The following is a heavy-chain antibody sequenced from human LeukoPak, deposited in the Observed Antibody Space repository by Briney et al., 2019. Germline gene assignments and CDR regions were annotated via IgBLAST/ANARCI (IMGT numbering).Heavy chain of an antibody. D-gene: IGHD3-3*01. CDR2: IYHSGSN. CDR3: ASTTYYDFWSGYENN. J-gene: IGHJ4*02. Sequence: SETLSLTCAVSGYSISSGYYWGWIRQPPGKGLEWIGSIYHSGSNYYNPSLKRRVTISVDTSKNQFSLKLSSVTAADTAVYYCASTTYYDFWSGYENNWGQGTLVTVSS. CDR1: GYSISSGYY. V-gene: IGHV4-38-2*01.